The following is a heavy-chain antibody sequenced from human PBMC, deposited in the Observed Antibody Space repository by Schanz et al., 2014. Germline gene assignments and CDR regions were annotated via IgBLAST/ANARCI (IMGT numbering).Heavy chain of an antibody. D-gene: IGHD3-3*01. CDR1: GYTFAGHA. V-gene: IGHV1-3*04. CDR3: ASGEARVTSSGVVIVAMNV. CDR2: IHTGSGNT. J-gene: IGHJ6*03. Sequence: QVQLVQSGAEVKKPGASVKVSCQASGYTFAGHAVHWVRQAPGQGPEWVGWIHTGSGNTKYSQKFEGRVTITRDTSASIGYMELSGLRSEDAAVFFCASGEARVTSSGVVIVAMNVWGKGTTVIVSS.